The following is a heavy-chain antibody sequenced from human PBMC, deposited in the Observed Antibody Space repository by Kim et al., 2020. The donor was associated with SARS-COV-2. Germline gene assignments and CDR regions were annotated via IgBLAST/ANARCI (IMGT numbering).Heavy chain of an antibody. CDR3: ARAGRWGELPNFDY. CDR1: GYSISSGYY. D-gene: IGHD1-7*01. J-gene: IGHJ4*02. Sequence: SETLSLTCTVSGYSISSGYYWGWIRQPPGKGLEWIGSIYHSGSTYYNPSLKSRVTISVDTSKNQFSLKLSSVTAADTAVYYCARAGRWGELPNFDYWGQGTLVTVSS. CDR2: IYHSGST. V-gene: IGHV4-38-2*02.